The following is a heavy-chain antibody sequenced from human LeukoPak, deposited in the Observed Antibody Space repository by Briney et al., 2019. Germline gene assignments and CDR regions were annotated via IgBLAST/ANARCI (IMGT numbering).Heavy chain of an antibody. J-gene: IGHJ4*02. CDR3: ARPRYCTAGSCYSDY. V-gene: IGHV3-74*01. CDR1: GFTFSSYW. Sequence: GGSLRLSCAASGFTFSSYWMAWVRQAPGQGLVWVSRIKYDGSSTSYADSVKGRVTISRDNAKNTVYLQMNSLRAEGTAVYYCARPRYCTAGSCYSDYWGQGTLVTVSS. D-gene: IGHD2-15*01. CDR2: IKYDGSST.